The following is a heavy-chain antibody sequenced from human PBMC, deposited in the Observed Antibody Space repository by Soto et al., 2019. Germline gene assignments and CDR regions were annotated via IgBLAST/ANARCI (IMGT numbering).Heavy chain of an antibody. CDR1: GYTFTSYG. Sequence: ASVKVSCKASGYTFTSYGISWVRQAPGQGLEWMGWIGAYNGNTNYAQKLQGRVTMTTDTSTSTAYMELRSLRSDDTAVYYCARRPSSIAVAGPFDYWGQGTLVTVSS. V-gene: IGHV1-18*01. CDR3: ARRPSSIAVAGPFDY. D-gene: IGHD6-19*01. J-gene: IGHJ4*02. CDR2: IGAYNGNT.